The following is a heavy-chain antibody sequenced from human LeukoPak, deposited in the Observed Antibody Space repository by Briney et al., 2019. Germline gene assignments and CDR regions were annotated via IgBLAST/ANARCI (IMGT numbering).Heavy chain of an antibody. CDR2: IYYSGST. CDR1: GGSISSSSYY. J-gene: IGHJ4*02. CDR3: ARGKSHYDYVWGSYRNSDRYFDY. Sequence: SETLSLICTVSGGSISSSSYYWGWIRQPPGKGLEWIGSIYYSGSTYYNPSLKSRVTISVDTSKNQFSLKLSSVTAADAAVYYCARGKSHYDYVWGSYRNSDRYFDYWGQGTLVTVSS. V-gene: IGHV4-39*01. D-gene: IGHD3-16*02.